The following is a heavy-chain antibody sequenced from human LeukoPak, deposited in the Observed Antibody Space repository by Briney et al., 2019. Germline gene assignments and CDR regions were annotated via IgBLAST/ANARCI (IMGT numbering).Heavy chain of an antibody. CDR3: ARLKDLWFDP. V-gene: IGHV4-59*11. D-gene: IGHD2-15*01. CDR2: ISYSGGT. Sequence: SETLSLTCTVSVGSISSHYWSWIRQTPGKGLEWIGYISYSGGTNYNPSLKSRATKSVDTSKSQFSLKLTSVTAADTAVYYCARLKDLWFDPWGQGTLVTVSS. J-gene: IGHJ5*02. CDR1: VGSISSHY.